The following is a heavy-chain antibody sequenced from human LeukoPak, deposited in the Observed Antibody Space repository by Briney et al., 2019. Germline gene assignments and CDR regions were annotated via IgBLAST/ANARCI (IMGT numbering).Heavy chain of an antibody. CDR2: IYTGDSDT. D-gene: IGHD5-24*01. Sequence: GESLKISCKGSGYSFTSYWIGWVRQMPGKGLEWMGIIYTGDSDTRYSPSFQGQVTISADKSITTAYLEWNSLTASDTAIYYCAGCHAYNYFFDYCGQGTVITVSS. CDR1: GYSFTSYW. J-gene: IGHJ4*02. CDR3: AGCHAYNYFFDY. V-gene: IGHV5-51*01.